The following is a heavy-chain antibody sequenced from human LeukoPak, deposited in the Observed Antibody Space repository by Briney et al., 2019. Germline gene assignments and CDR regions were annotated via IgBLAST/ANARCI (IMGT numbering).Heavy chain of an antibody. Sequence: PSEILSLTCAVYGGSFSGYYWSWIRQPPGKGLEWIGEINHSGSTDYNPSLKSRVTISVDTSKNQFSLKLSSVTAVDTAVYYCARDHQIWFGIKYAFDIWGQGTMVTVSS. D-gene: IGHD3-10*01. V-gene: IGHV4-34*01. CDR1: GGSFSGYY. J-gene: IGHJ3*02. CDR3: ARDHQIWFGIKYAFDI. CDR2: INHSGST.